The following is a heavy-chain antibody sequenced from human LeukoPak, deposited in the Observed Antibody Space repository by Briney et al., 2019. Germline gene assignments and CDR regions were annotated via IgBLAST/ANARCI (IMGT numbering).Heavy chain of an antibody. J-gene: IGHJ3*02. Sequence: GGSLRLSCAASGFTFSSYWVSWVRQAPGKGLEWVANIKQDGSEKYYVDSVKGRFTISRDNAKNSLYLQMNSLRAEDTAVYYCARVASDAFDIWGQGTMVTVSS. V-gene: IGHV3-7*01. CDR2: IKQDGSEK. CDR3: ARVASDAFDI. D-gene: IGHD5-12*01. CDR1: GFTFSSYW.